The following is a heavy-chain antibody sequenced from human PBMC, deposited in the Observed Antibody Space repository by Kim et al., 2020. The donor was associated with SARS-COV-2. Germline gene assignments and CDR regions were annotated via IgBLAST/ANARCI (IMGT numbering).Heavy chain of an antibody. CDR1: GGSISSYY. CDR3: ARDRAPFDY. D-gene: IGHD3-10*01. J-gene: IGHJ4*02. CDR2: IYYSGST. Sequence: SETLSLTCTVSGGSISSYYWSWIRQPPGKGLEWIGYIYYSGSTNYNPSLKSRVTISVDTSKNQFSLKLSSVTAADTAVYYCARDRAPFDYWGQGTLVTVS. V-gene: IGHV4-59*13.